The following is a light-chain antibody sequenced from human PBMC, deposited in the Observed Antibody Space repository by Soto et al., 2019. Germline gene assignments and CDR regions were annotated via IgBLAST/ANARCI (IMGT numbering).Light chain of an antibody. CDR2: GAS. Sequence: EIVLTQSPGTLSLSPWEIATLSCRASQSVSSSYLAWYQQKPGQAPRLLIYGASSRATGIPDRFSGSGSGTDFTLTISRLEPEDFAVYYCQQYGSSPPDTFGHGTKVDIK. CDR3: QQYGSSPPDT. V-gene: IGKV3-20*01. CDR1: QSVSSSY. J-gene: IGKJ1*01.